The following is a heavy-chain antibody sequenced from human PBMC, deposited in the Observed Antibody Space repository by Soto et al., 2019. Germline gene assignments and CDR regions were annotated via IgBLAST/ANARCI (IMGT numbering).Heavy chain of an antibody. CDR2: INGYNENA. Sequence: QVQLVQSGAEVKKPGASVKVSCQASGYTFTGYGFSWARQAPGQRPEWMGWINGYNENANYAQRLQGRVTLTTDTSTSTAYMELRSLRSDDTAFYYCARDINGDYADHWGQGTLVTVSS. D-gene: IGHD4-17*01. CDR3: ARDINGDYADH. CDR1: GYTFTGYG. V-gene: IGHV1-18*01. J-gene: IGHJ4*02.